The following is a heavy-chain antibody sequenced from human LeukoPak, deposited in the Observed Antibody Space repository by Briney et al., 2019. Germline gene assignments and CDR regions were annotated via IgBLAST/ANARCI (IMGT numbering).Heavy chain of an antibody. CDR2: IYYSGST. V-gene: IGHV4-30-4*07. CDR3: ARVERGNYSTEYMDV. Sequence: KPSQTLSLTCAVSGGSISSGGYSWSWIRQPPGKGLEWIGYIYYSGSTYYNPFLKSRVTISVDTSKNQFSLKLSSVTAADTAVYYCARVERGNYSTEYMDVWGKGTTVTVSS. CDR1: GGSISSGGYS. J-gene: IGHJ6*03. D-gene: IGHD4-11*01.